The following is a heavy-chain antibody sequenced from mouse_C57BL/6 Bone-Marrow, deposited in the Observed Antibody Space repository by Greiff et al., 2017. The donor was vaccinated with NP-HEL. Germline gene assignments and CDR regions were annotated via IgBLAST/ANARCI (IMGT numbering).Heavy chain of an antibody. J-gene: IGHJ2*01. V-gene: IGHV1-59*01. D-gene: IGHD2-5*01. CDR1: GYTFTSYW. CDR3: ARGGLNSNLFDY. CDR2: IDPSDSYT. Sequence: VQLQQSGAELVRPGTSVKLSCKASGYTFTSYWMHWVKQRPGQGLEWIGVIDPSDSYTNYNQKFKGKATLTVDTSSSTAYMQLSSLTSEDSAVYYCARGGLNSNLFDYWGQGTTLTVSS.